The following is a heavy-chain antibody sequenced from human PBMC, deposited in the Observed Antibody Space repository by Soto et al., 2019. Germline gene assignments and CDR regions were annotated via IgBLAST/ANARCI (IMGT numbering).Heavy chain of an antibody. J-gene: IGHJ6*03. CDR2: ISAYNGNT. V-gene: IGHV1-18*01. Sequence: ASVKVSCKASGYTFTSYGISWVRQAPGQGLEWMGWISAYNGNTNYAQKLQGRVTMTTDTSPSTAYMELRSLRSDDTAVYSCAREGGRGDYYYYMDVWGKGTTVTVSS. CDR1: GYTFTSYG. CDR3: AREGGRGDYYYYMDV. D-gene: IGHD3-10*01.